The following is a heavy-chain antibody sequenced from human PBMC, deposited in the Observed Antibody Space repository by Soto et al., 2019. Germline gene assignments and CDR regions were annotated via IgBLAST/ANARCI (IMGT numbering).Heavy chain of an antibody. CDR2: VNPNSGGT. J-gene: IGHJ6*02. Sequence: GASVKVSCKASGYTFTGYYMHWVRQAPGQGLEWMGWVNPNSGGTNYAQKFQGRVTMTRDTSISTAYMELSRLRSDDTAVYYCARDFYYYYGMDVWGQGTTVTVSS. CDR1: GYTFTGYY. V-gene: IGHV1-2*02. CDR3: ARDFYYYYGMDV.